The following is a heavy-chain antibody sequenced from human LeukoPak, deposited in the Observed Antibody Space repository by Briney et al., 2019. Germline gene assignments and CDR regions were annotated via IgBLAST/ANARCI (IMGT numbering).Heavy chain of an antibody. CDR1: GFTFDDYA. Sequence: PGRSLRPSCAASGFTFDDYAMHWVRQAPGKGLEWVSGISWNSGSIGYADSVKGRFTISRDNAKNSLYLQMNSLRAEDTALYYCAKAHGYWYFDLWGRGTLVTVSS. J-gene: IGHJ2*01. D-gene: IGHD2-15*01. V-gene: IGHV3-9*01. CDR2: ISWNSGSI. CDR3: AKAHGYWYFDL.